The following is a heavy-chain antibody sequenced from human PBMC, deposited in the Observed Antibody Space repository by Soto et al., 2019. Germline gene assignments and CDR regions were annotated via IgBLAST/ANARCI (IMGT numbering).Heavy chain of an antibody. CDR1: GFTFSSYW. J-gene: IGHJ4*02. CDR3: ARGPTRLDY. CDR2: INSEGTST. V-gene: IGHV3-74*01. Sequence: GGSLRLSCAASGFTFSSYWMHWVRQAPGKGLVYVSRINSEGTSTSHADSVRGRFTISRDNAKNTLYLQMNSLTAEDTAVYYCARGPTRLDYWGQGTLVTVSS.